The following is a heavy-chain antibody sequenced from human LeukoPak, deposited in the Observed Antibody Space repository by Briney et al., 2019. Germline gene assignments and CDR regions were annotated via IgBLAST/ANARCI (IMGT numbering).Heavy chain of an antibody. Sequence: SETLSLTCAISGGSLPSYYWSWIRQTPGKGLEWIGYLLYSGSTNYNPSLKSRVTMSIDTSKNQFSLKLRSVTAADTAVYYCARGAYSNYLSVGYWGQGILVTVSS. CDR3: ARGAYSNYLSVGY. V-gene: IGHV4-59*01. CDR2: LLYSGST. D-gene: IGHD4-11*01. CDR1: GGSLPSYY. J-gene: IGHJ4*02.